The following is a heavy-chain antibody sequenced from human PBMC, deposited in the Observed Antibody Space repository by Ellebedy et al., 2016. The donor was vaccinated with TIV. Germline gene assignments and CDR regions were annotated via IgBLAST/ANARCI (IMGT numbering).Heavy chain of an antibody. V-gene: IGHV4-38-2*02. CDR1: GYLISSGYY. D-gene: IGHD1-26*01. CDR3: ARDIGYYAHDQ. CDR2: IFRSGST. Sequence: MPGGSLRLSCTVSGYLISSGYYWGWIRQPPGKGLEWIGSIFRSGSTYYNPSLKSRVTMSLDTSTNEISLSLSSVTAADTAVYYCARDIGYYAHDQWGPGTMVTVSS. J-gene: IGHJ4*02.